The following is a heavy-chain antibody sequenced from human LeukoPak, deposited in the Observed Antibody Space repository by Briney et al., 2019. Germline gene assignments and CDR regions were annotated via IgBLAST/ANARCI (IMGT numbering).Heavy chain of an antibody. Sequence: PGGSLRLSCAASGFTVSSNYMSWVRQAPGKGLEWVSVISNSGSTFYADSVKGRFTISRDNSKNTLYLQMNSLRAEDTAVYYCARVVPAATLDYWGQGTLVTVSS. J-gene: IGHJ4*02. CDR2: ISNSGST. D-gene: IGHD2-2*01. CDR1: GFTVSSNY. V-gene: IGHV3-53*01. CDR3: ARVVPAATLDY.